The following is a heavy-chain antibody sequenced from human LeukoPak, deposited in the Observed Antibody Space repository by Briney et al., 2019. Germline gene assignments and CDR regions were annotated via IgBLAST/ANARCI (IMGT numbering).Heavy chain of an antibody. Sequence: GGSLRLSCAASGFTFSSYAMHWVRQAPGKGLEWVAVISYDGSNKYYADSVKGRLTISRDNSKNTLYLQMNSLRAEDTAVYYCARENMVRGVIHFDYWGQGTLVTVSS. CDR1: GFTFSSYA. J-gene: IGHJ4*02. D-gene: IGHD3-10*01. V-gene: IGHV3-30*04. CDR3: ARENMVRGVIHFDY. CDR2: ISYDGSNK.